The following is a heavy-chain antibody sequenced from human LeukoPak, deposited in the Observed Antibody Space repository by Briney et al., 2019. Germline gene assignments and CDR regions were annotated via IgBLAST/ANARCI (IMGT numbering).Heavy chain of an antibody. Sequence: GRSLRLSCAASGFIFSSYAMHWVRQAPGKGLEWVAVISYDGSNKYYADSVKGRFTISRDNSKNTLYLQMNSQRAEDTAVYYCAGLFGGGYNYWGQGTLVTVSS. V-gene: IGHV3-30*04. CDR3: AGLFGGGYNY. D-gene: IGHD5-24*01. CDR1: GFIFSSYA. CDR2: ISYDGSNK. J-gene: IGHJ4*02.